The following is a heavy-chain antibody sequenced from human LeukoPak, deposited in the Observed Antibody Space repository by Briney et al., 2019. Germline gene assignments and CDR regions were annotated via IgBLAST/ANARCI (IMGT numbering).Heavy chain of an antibody. CDR2: ISGSGGST. Sequence: GGSLRLSCAASGFTFSSYAMSWVRQAPGKGLEWVSAISGSGGSTYYADSVKGRFTISRDNSKNTLYLQMNSLRAEDTAVYYCAKLHYCSGGSCSFDYWGQGTLVTVYS. V-gene: IGHV3-23*01. CDR3: AKLHYCSGGSCSFDY. CDR1: GFTFSSYA. D-gene: IGHD2-15*01. J-gene: IGHJ4*02.